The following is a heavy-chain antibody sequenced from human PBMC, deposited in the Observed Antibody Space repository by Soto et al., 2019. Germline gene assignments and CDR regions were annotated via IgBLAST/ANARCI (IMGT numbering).Heavy chain of an antibody. V-gene: IGHV1-18*01. J-gene: IGHJ3*02. CDR1: GYTFTSYG. Sequence: ASVKVSCKASGYTFTSYGISWVRQAPGQGLEWMGWISAYNGNTNYAQKLQGRVTMTTDTSTSTAYMELRSLRSDDTAVYYCARGEGRNYYDSSGYYSDAFDIWGQGTMVTVSS. CDR3: ARGEGRNYYDSSGYYSDAFDI. D-gene: IGHD3-22*01. CDR2: ISAYNGNT.